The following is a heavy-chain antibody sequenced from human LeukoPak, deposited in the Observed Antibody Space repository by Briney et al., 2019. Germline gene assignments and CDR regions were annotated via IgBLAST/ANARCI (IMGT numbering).Heavy chain of an antibody. CDR2: IYSGGST. J-gene: IGHJ4*02. V-gene: IGHV3-53*01. CDR3: ARLDDYGDYVDY. D-gene: IGHD4-17*01. Sequence: GGSLRLSCAASGFTVSSHYMTWVRQAPGKGLEWVSVIYSGGSTYYAGSVKGRFTISRDNSKNTLYLQMKSLRAEDTAVYYCARLDDYGDYVDYWGQGTLVTVSS. CDR1: GFTVSSHY.